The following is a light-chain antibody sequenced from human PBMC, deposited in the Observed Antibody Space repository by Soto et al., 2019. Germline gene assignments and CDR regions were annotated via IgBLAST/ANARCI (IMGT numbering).Light chain of an antibody. CDR2: DVS. Sequence: QSALTQPRSVSGSPGQSVTISCTGTSSDVGGYNYVSWYQQHPGKAPKLMIYDVSKRLSEVPDRFSGSKSGNTASLTISGLLAEDEADYYCCSYAGSYTWVFGGGTKLTVL. CDR3: CSYAGSYTWV. CDR1: SSDVGGYNY. J-gene: IGLJ3*02. V-gene: IGLV2-11*01.